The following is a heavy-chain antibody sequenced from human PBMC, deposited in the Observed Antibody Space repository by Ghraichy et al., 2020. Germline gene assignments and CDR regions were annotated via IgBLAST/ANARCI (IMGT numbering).Heavy chain of an antibody. J-gene: IGHJ4*02. CDR2: IVVGSGNT. Sequence: SVKVSCKASGFTFTSSAMQWVRQARGQRLEWIGWIVVGSGNTNYAQKFQERVTITRDMSTSTAYMELSSLRSEDTAVYYCAAVDRGRSWYDYWGQGTLVTVSS. CDR1: GFTFTSSA. CDR3: AAVDRGRSWYDY. V-gene: IGHV1-58*02. D-gene: IGHD6-13*01.